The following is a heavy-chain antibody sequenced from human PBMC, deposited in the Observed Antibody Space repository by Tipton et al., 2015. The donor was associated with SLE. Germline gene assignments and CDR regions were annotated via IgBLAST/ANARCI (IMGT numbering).Heavy chain of an antibody. V-gene: IGHV4-39*07. D-gene: IGHD1-7*01. CDR3: ARDSANYLLDY. J-gene: IGHJ4*02. CDR1: GGSISSSSYY. Sequence: TLSLTCTVSGGSISSSSYYWGWIRQPPGKGLEWIGSIYYSGSTYYNPSLKSRVTISVDTSKNQFSLKPSSVTAADTAVYYCARDSANYLLDYWGQGTLVTVSS. CDR2: IYYSGST.